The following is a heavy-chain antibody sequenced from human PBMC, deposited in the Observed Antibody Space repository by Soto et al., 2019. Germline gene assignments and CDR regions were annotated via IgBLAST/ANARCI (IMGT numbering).Heavy chain of an antibody. CDR1: GCSVNSDNFY. CDR2: IYYTGST. J-gene: IGHJ4*02. CDR3: AREFSNSPEAFDS. V-gene: IGHV4-61*01. Sequence: XETLSLTCTVSGCSVNSDNFYWSWIRQPPGRGLEWIGYIYYTGSTNYNPSLKSRVTISIDTSRNQFSLKLSSVTAADTAVYYCAREFSNSPEAFDSWGQGSLVTVSS. D-gene: IGHD6-6*01.